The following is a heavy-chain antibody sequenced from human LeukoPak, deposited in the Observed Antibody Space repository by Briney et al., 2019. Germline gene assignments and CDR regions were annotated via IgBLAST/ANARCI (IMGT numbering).Heavy chain of an antibody. J-gene: IGHJ4*02. CDR2: INPNSGGT. Sequence: ASVKVSCKASGYTFTGYYMHWVRQAPGQGLEWMGWINPNSGGTNYAQKFQGRVTMTRDTSISTAYMELSRLRSDDTAVYYCARGSRLGGVVPAASFDYWGQGTLVTVSS. CDR1: GYTFTGYY. D-gene: IGHD2-2*01. V-gene: IGHV1-2*02. CDR3: ARGSRLGGVVPAASFDY.